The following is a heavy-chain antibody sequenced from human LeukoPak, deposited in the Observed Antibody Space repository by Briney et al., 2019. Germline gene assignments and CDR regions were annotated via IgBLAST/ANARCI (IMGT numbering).Heavy chain of an antibody. CDR3: AKGERAFRIAAAGPTGFDP. V-gene: IGHV3-30*02. CDR2: IRYDGSNK. D-gene: IGHD6-13*01. Sequence: PGGSLRLSCAASGFTFSSYGMHWVRQAPGKGLEWVAFIRYDGSNKYYADSVKGRFTISRDNSKNTLYLQMNSLKAEDTAVYYCAKGERAFRIAAAGPTGFDPWGQGTLVTVSS. J-gene: IGHJ5*02. CDR1: GFTFSSYG.